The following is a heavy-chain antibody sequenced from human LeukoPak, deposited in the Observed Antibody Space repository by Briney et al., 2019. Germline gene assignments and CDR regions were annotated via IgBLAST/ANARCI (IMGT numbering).Heavy chain of an antibody. CDR3: ARDLSLLVGRYYYYYYYMDV. Sequence: PGGSLRLSCAASGFTFSSYWMSWVRQAPGKGLEWVANIKQDGSEKYYVDSVKGRFTISRDNAKNSLYLQMNSLRAEDTAVYYCARDLSLLVGRYYYYYYYMDVWGKGTTVTVSS. J-gene: IGHJ6*03. CDR2: IKQDGSEK. D-gene: IGHD2-2*01. V-gene: IGHV3-7*01. CDR1: GFTFSSYW.